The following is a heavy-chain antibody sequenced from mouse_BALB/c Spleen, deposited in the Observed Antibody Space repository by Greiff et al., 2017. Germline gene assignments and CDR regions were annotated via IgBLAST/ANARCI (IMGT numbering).Heavy chain of an antibody. V-gene: IGHV3-2*02. Sequence: VQLKESGPGLVKPSQSLSLTCTVTGYSITSDYAWNWIRQFPGNKLEWMGYISYSGSTSYNPSLKSRISITRDTSKNQFFLQLNSVTTEDTATYYCARMITAMDYWGQGTSVTVSS. D-gene: IGHD2-4*01. CDR3: ARMITAMDY. CDR2: ISYSGST. CDR1: GYSITSDYA. J-gene: IGHJ4*01.